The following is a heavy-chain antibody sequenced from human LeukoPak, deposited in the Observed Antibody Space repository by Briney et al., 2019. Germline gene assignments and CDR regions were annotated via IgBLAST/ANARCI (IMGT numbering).Heavy chain of an antibody. D-gene: IGHD3-22*01. CDR2: VNPNSGDT. V-gene: IGHV1-8*01. CDR3: ARGPLYYYDGPSYLRF. Sequence: ASVKVSCKASGYTFKSFDINWVRQATGQGLEWIGRVNPNSGDTYFAEKFQGRVTMTTNTSITTAYMELSSLRSEDTAVYYCARGPLYYYDGPSYLRFWGPGTRVAVSS. CDR1: GYTFKSFD. J-gene: IGHJ4*02.